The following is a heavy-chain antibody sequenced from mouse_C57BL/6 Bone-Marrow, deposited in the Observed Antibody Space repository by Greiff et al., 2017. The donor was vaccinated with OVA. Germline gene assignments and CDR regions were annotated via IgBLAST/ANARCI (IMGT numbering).Heavy chain of an antibody. CDR1: GFTFSDYY. J-gene: IGHJ2*01. D-gene: IGHD1-1*01. CDR2: ISNGGGSP. V-gene: IGHV5-12*01. Sequence: EVHLVESGGGLVQPGGSLKLSCAASGFTFSDYYMYWVRQTPEKRLEWVAYISNGGGSPYYPATVKGRFTISRDNDKNTLYLQMSRLKSEDTAMYYCARHYYGSSYFDYWGQGTTLTVSS. CDR3: ARHYYGSSYFDY.